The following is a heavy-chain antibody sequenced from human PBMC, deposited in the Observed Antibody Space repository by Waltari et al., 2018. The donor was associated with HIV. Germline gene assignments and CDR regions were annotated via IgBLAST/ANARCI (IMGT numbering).Heavy chain of an antibody. CDR1: GFRFDDYT. V-gene: IGHV3-43*01. D-gene: IGHD5-18*01. Sequence: EVQLEESGGALLQPGGSLRLSCAASGFRFDDYTMHWVRQAPGKGLEWVSLISWDGRNIQYADSVNGRFTVSRDNSKNSLSLQMNSLRTEDTALYYCAKGLPITFWGQGTTVTVSS. CDR2: ISWDGRNI. CDR3: AKGLPITF. J-gene: IGHJ6*02.